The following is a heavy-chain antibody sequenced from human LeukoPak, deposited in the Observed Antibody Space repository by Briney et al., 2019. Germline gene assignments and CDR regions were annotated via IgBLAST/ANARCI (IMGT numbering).Heavy chain of an antibody. CDR1: GGSISSGGYY. CDR3: ARWELQVWYFDL. Sequence: PSQTLSLTCTVSGGSISSGGYYWSWIRQPPGKGLEWIGYIYHSGSTYYNPSLKSRVTITVDRSKNQFSLKLSSVTAVDTAVYYCARWELQVWYFDLWGRGTLVTVSS. J-gene: IGHJ2*01. CDR2: IYHSGST. V-gene: IGHV4-30-2*01. D-gene: IGHD1-7*01.